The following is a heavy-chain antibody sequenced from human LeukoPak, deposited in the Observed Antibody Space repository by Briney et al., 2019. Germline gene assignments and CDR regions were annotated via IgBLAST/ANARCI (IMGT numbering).Heavy chain of an antibody. CDR3: ARLYCTNGVCYFDY. J-gene: IGHJ4*02. D-gene: IGHD2-8*01. CDR2: IYTSGST. CDR1: GGSISSYY. Sequence: SETLSLTCTVSGGSISSYYWSWIRQPPGKGLEWIGYIYTSGSTNYNPSLKSRVTISVDTSKNQFSLKLSSVTAADTAVYYCARLYCTNGVCYFDYSGQGTLVTVSS. V-gene: IGHV4-4*09.